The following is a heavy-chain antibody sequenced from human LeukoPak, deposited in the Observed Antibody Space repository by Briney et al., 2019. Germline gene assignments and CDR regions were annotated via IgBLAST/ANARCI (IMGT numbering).Heavy chain of an antibody. Sequence: ASVKVSCKASGYTFTSYGISWVRQVPGQGLEWMGWISAYNGNTNYAQKLQGRVTMTTDTSTSTAYMELRSLRSDDTAVYYCARDSSSWGGYNWFDPWGQGTLVTVSS. V-gene: IGHV1-18*01. J-gene: IGHJ5*02. CDR1: GYTFTSYG. CDR2: ISAYNGNT. CDR3: ARDSSSWGGYNWFDP. D-gene: IGHD6-13*01.